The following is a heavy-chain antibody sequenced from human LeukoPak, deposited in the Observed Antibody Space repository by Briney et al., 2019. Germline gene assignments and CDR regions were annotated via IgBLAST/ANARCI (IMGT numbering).Heavy chain of an antibody. J-gene: IGHJ3*02. D-gene: IGHD2-8*02. V-gene: IGHV3-9*03. CDR1: GFTFDDYA. CDR3: AKDEFVASDFTGAFDI. CDR2: ISWNSGSI. Sequence: PGRSLRLSSAASGFTFDDYAMHWVRQAPGKGLEWVSGISWNSGSIGYADSVKGRFTISRDNAKNSLYLQMNSLRAEDMALYYCAKDEFVASDFTGAFDIWGQGTMVTVSS.